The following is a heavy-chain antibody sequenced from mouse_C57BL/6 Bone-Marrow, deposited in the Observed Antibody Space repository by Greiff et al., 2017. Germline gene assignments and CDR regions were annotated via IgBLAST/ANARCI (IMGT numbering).Heavy chain of an antibody. CDR2: IAPENGDT. J-gene: IGHJ3*01. CDR3: TLIYYDYDPAWFAY. D-gene: IGHD2-4*01. V-gene: IGHV14-4*01. CDR1: GFNIKDDY. Sequence: EVQLQESGAELVRPGASVKLSCTASGFNIKDDYMHWVKQRPEQGLEWIGWIAPENGDTEYASKFQGKATITADTSSNTAYLQLSSLTSEDTAVYYCTLIYYDYDPAWFAYWGQGTLVTVSA.